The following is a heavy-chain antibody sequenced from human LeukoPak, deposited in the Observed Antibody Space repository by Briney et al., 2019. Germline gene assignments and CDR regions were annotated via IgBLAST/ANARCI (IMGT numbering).Heavy chain of an antibody. CDR3: ARDPNRAAAGIWFDP. J-gene: IGHJ5*02. Sequence: VASVKVPCKASGGTFSSYAVSWVRQAPGQGLEWMGGIIPIFGTANYAQKFQGRVTITTDESTSTAYMELSSLRSEDTAVYYCARDPNRAAAGIWFDPWGRGPLFTVSS. CDR1: GGTFSSYA. V-gene: IGHV1-69*05. D-gene: IGHD6-13*01. CDR2: IIPIFGTA.